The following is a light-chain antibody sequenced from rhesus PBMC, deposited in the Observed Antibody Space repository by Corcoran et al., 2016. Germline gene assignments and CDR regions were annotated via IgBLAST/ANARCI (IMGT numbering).Light chain of an antibody. Sequence: EIVMTQSPATLSLSPGERATLSCRASQSVSSYVAWYQQKPEQAPRRLIYGASSRATGIPDRFSGSGSGTDFTIIISSLEPEDVGVYDCQQYNNWNTFGGGTKVEIK. J-gene: IGKJ4*01. V-gene: IGKV3S9*01. CDR1: QSVSSY. CDR2: GAS. CDR3: QQYNNWNT.